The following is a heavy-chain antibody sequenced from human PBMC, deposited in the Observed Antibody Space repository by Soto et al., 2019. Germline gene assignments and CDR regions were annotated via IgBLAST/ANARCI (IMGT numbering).Heavy chain of an antibody. J-gene: IGHJ4*02. D-gene: IGHD5-12*01. CDR1: GINYNTYA. V-gene: IGHV1-3*01. Sequence: VPLVQSGAEMKQPGASVKLSCKTSGINYNTYAIHWVRQAPGQGLEWMGWINAGNGDTRYSQNFQGRVTLTRDTSASTVYMALDSLKSEDTGVYYCARAISGYVTWGQGTLVTVSS. CDR3: ARAISGYVT. CDR2: INAGNGDT.